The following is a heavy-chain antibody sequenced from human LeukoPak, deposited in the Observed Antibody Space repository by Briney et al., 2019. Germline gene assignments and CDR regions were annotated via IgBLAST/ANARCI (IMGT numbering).Heavy chain of an antibody. Sequence: PGGSLRLSCAASGFTFDDYAMHWVRQAPGKGLEWVSGISWNSGSIGYADSVKGRFTISRGNAKNSLYLQMNSLRAEDTALYYCAKDYYDSSGHGGAFDIWGQGTMVTVSS. D-gene: IGHD3-22*01. CDR3: AKDYYDSSGHGGAFDI. V-gene: IGHV3-9*01. CDR1: GFTFDDYA. J-gene: IGHJ3*02. CDR2: ISWNSGSI.